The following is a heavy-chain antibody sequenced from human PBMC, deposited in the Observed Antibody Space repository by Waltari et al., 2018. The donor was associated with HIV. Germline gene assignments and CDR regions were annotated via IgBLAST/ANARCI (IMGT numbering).Heavy chain of an antibody. CDR1: GYNFTGSY. CDR3: ARDGVGDAAFDY. Sequence: QVQLLQSGPAVRKPGASGKVSCRASGYNFTGSYMHWVRQAPGQGLEWMGWINPNSGNTHFAQKFKGRVTLTRVTSIRTAYLEMRRLKSDDTAIYYCARDGVGDAAFDYWGQGTLVTVS. D-gene: IGHD1-26*01. V-gene: IGHV1-2*02. J-gene: IGHJ4*02. CDR2: INPNSGNT.